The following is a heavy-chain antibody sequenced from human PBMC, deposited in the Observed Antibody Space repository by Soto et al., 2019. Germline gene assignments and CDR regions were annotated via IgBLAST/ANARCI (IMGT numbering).Heavy chain of an antibody. Sequence: QVQLVQSGAEVKKPGSSVKVSCKASGGTFSSYAISWVRQAPGQGLEWMGGIIPIFGTANYAQKFQGRVTITADESTSTAYMELSSLRSEDTAVYYCARVRAMYYYDSSGYPTPFDYWGQGTLVTVSS. V-gene: IGHV1-69*01. J-gene: IGHJ4*02. CDR1: GGTFSSYA. CDR2: IIPIFGTA. CDR3: ARVRAMYYYDSSGYPTPFDY. D-gene: IGHD3-22*01.